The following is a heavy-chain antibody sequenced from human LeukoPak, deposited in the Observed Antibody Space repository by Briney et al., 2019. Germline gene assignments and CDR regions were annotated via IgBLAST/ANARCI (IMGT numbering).Heavy chain of an antibody. CDR1: GGSISGYY. CDR3: ARGRYPGIAAAGSYYFDY. CDR2: IYYSGST. D-gene: IGHD6-13*01. V-gene: IGHV4-59*01. J-gene: IGHJ4*02. Sequence: PSETLSLTCTVSGGSISGYYWSWIRQPPGKGLEWIGDIYYSGSTNYNPSLKSRVTISVDTSKNQFSLKLSSVTAADTAVYYCARGRYPGIAAAGSYYFDYWGQGTLVTVSS.